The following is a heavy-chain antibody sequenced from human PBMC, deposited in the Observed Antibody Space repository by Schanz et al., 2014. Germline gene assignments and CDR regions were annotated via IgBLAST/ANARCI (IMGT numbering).Heavy chain of an antibody. J-gene: IGHJ6*02. V-gene: IGHV4-31*03. CDR3: ARGGRTTYNYYYGMDV. CDR1: GGSIRNGPYY. Sequence: QVQLQESGPGLVKPSQTLSLTCSVSGGSIRNGPYYWTWIRQHPGKGLEWIGYIYFSGATYINPSLESRVIISVDTSETQFSLKLTSVTAADTAVYYCARGGRTTYNYYYGMDVWGQGTTVTVSS. D-gene: IGHD1-1*01. CDR2: IYFSGAT.